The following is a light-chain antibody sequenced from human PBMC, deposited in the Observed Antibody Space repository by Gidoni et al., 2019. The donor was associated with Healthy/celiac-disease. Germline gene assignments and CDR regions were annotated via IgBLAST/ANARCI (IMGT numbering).Light chain of an antibody. Sequence: EIVLTHSAGTLSLSTGESSPLSCRASQSVSRSYLALYQQKPVKAPRLLIHGASSRATVIPDRFSGSGSGTDFTLTISILEPEDFAVYYCQQDGSSPWTFGQGTKVEIK. CDR3: QQDGSSPWT. CDR1: QSVSRSY. V-gene: IGKV3-20*01. CDR2: GAS. J-gene: IGKJ1*01.